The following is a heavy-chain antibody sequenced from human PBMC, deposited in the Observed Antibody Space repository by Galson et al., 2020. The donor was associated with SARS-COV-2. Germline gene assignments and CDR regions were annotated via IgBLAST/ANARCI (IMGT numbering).Heavy chain of an antibody. CDR2: IYTSGST. J-gene: IGHJ3*02. Sequence: SETLSLTCTVSGGSISSGSYYWSWIRQPAGKGLEWIWRIYTSGSTNYNPSLKSRVTISVDTSKNQFSLKLSSVTAADTAVYYCARAGKLMITFGGVIGVNAFDIWGQGTMVTVSS. CDR3: ARAGKLMITFGGVIGVNAFDI. V-gene: IGHV4-61*02. D-gene: IGHD3-16*02. CDR1: GGSISSGSYY.